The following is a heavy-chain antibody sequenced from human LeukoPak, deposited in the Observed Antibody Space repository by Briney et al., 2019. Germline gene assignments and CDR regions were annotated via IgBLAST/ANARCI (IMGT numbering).Heavy chain of an antibody. Sequence: ASVKVSCKASGYTFTSYGISWVRQAPGQGLEWMGWISGYNGNTNYAQEFQGRVTMTTDTSTSTAYMELRSLTSDDTAVYYCARVRAGPTVAYFDYWGQGTLVTVSS. CDR3: ARVRAGPTVAYFDY. J-gene: IGHJ4*02. D-gene: IGHD4-23*01. V-gene: IGHV1-18*01. CDR1: GYTFTSYG. CDR2: ISGYNGNT.